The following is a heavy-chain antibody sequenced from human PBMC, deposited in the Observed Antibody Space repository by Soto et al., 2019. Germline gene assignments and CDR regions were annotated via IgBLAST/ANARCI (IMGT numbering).Heavy chain of an antibody. CDR2: FYYSGPT. D-gene: IGHD3-10*01. Sequence: SETLSLTCTVSGGSISSFYWNWIRQPPGRGLEWIGSFYYSGPTNYNPSLSSRVTISVDTSKNQFSLQLTSATSADTAVYYCASFMVRGVIIRWGQGTLVTVYS. V-gene: IGHV4-59*01. CDR3: ASFMVRGVIIR. CDR1: GGSISSFY. J-gene: IGHJ4*02.